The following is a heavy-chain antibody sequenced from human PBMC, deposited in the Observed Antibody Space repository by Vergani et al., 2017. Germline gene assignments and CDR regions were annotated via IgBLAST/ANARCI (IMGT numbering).Heavy chain of an antibody. CDR2: IYYSGST. CDR3: ARHSTVEWLVKLGWIDP. CDR1: GASIRSSNYY. J-gene: IGHJ5*02. Sequence: QVQLQESGPGLVKPSATLSLTCSVSGASIRSSNYYWGWIRQPPGKGLEWIASIYYSGSTSYNPSLNSRVTISVDKSKNQFSLKLSSVTAAYTAVYFCARHSTVEWLVKLGWIDPWGQGIRVTVSS. V-gene: IGHV4-39*01. D-gene: IGHD6-19*01.